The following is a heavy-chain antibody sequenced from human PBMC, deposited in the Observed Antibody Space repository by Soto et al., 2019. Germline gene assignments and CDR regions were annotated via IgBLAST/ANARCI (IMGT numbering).Heavy chain of an antibody. CDR3: ARIKGGNDPDAEYFQH. V-gene: IGHV4-59*12. D-gene: IGHD3-16*01. Sequence: PSETLSLTCTVSGGSISSYYWSWIRQPPGKGLEWIGYIYYSGSTNYNPSLKSRVTISVDTSKNQFSLKLSSVTAADTAVYYCARIKGGNDPDAEYFQHWGQGTLVTVSS. CDR1: GGSISSYY. J-gene: IGHJ1*01. CDR2: IYYSGST.